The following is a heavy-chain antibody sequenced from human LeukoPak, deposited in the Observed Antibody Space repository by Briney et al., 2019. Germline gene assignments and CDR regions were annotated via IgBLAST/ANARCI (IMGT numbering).Heavy chain of an antibody. CDR2: ISYNSRSI. V-gene: IGHV3-48*01. CDR1: GFIFSTYE. J-gene: IGHJ4*02. CDR3: ARGPSGYHNT. Sequence: GGSLRLSCAASGFIFSTYEMNWVRQAPGKGLEWLSYISYNSRSIYYADSVKGRFTISRDNSKNTLYLQMNSLRAEDTAVYYCARGPSGYHNTGGQGTLVTVSS. D-gene: IGHD5-12*01.